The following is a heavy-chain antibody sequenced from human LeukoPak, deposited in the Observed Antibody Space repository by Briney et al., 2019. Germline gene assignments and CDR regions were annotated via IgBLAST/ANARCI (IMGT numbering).Heavy chain of an antibody. CDR2: VYYSGST. V-gene: IGHV4-38-2*02. Sequence: SETLSLTCTVSGYSMSSGYYWGWIRQPPGKGLEWIGSVYYSGSTYYNPSLMSRVSMSVDTSTNHFSLRLSSVTAADTAIYYCARVLLSSGWSFRRFRGFDYWGQGTLVTVSS. D-gene: IGHD6-19*01. CDR3: ARVLLSSGWSFRRFRGFDY. CDR1: GYSMSSGYY. J-gene: IGHJ4*02.